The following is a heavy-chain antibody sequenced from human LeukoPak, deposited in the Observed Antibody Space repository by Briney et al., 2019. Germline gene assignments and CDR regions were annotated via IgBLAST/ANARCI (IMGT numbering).Heavy chain of an antibody. V-gene: IGHV3-23*01. CDR1: GFTFDSYA. Sequence: GGSLRLSCAASGFTFDSYAMNWVRQAPGKGLEWVSGISARGVNTYYTDSVKGRFTISRDSSKNTLYLQMNSLRAEDTALYYCGKGSTSTYSYGSGSYPRFDPWGQGTLVTVSS. J-gene: IGHJ5*02. CDR2: ISARGVNT. CDR3: GKGSTSTYSYGSGSYPRFDP. D-gene: IGHD3-10*01.